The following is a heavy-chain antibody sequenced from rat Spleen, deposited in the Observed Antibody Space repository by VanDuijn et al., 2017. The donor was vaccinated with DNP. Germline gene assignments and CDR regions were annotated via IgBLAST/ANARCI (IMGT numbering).Heavy chain of an antibody. CDR1: GFTFSSYW. J-gene: IGHJ2*01. D-gene: IGHD4-2*01. CDR2: INTDGGNT. CDR3: TRATGFDY. V-gene: IGHV5-31*01. Sequence: EVQLVESGGDLVQPGRSLKLSCVASGFTFSSYWMYWIRQAPGKGLEWVASINTDGGNTYYRDSVKGRFTISRDHARSTLFLQMNSLRSEDTATYYCTRATGFDYWGQGVMVTVSS.